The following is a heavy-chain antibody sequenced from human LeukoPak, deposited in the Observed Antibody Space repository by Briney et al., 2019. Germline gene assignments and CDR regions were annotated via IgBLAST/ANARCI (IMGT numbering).Heavy chain of an antibody. CDR1: GFTFSAYA. D-gene: IGHD4-17*01. V-gene: IGHV3-23*01. CDR2: IRGGGTSE. CDR3: ARDPNGDYIDAFDM. Sequence: TGGSLRLSCTASGFTFSAYAMMWVRQAPGKGPEWVSAIRGGGTSEFYADSVEGRFRISRDNSKDTLFLQMNSLRAEDTAAYYCARDPNGDYIDAFDMWGPGTMVTVSS. J-gene: IGHJ3*02.